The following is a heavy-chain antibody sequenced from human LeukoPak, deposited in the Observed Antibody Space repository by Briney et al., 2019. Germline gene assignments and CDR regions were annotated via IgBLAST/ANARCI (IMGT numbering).Heavy chain of an antibody. D-gene: IGHD1-7*01. Sequence: GGSLRLSCGASGFTFSTYSMNWVRQAPGKGLEWVSGISGSGVNTYYADSVKGRFTISRDNSKNTLFVQMNSLRAEDTAVYYCAKGRLELPYCFDYWGQGTLVTVSS. J-gene: IGHJ4*02. CDR1: GFTFSTYS. CDR3: AKGRLELPYCFDY. CDR2: ISGSGVNT. V-gene: IGHV3-23*01.